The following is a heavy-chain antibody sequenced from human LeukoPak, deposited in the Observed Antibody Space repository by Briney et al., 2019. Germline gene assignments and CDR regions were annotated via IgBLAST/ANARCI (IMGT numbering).Heavy chain of an antibody. CDR2: ISYDGDKI. D-gene: IGHD3-10*01. V-gene: IGHV3-30*03. CDR1: GFTFRNFG. Sequence: GGSLRLSCAGFGFTFRNFGMHWVRQAPGKGLEWVALISYDGDKIKYADSVKGRFTVSRDNSKNSLYLQMNSLRAEDTAVYYSARDIPSGSYFLNWFDPWGQGTLVTVSS. J-gene: IGHJ5*02. CDR3: ARDIPSGSYFLNWFDP.